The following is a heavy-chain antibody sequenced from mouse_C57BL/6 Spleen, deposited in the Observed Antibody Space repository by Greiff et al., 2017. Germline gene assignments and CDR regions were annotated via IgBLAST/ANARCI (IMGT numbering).Heavy chain of an antibody. CDR1: GYAFSSSW. CDR2: IYPGDGDT. CDR3: ARRATMVTTLYFDY. V-gene: IGHV1-82*01. J-gene: IGHJ2*01. D-gene: IGHD2-2*01. Sequence: QVQLQQSGPELVKPGASVKISCKASGYAFSSSWMNWVKQRPGKGLEWIGRIYPGDGDTNYNGKFKGKATLTADKSSSTAYMQLSSLTSEDSAVYFCARRATMVTTLYFDYWGQGTTLTVSS.